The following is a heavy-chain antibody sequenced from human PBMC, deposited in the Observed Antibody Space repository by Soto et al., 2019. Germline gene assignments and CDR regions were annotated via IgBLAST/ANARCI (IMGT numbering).Heavy chain of an antibody. D-gene: IGHD3-9*01. CDR1: GGSISRSGYY. V-gene: IGHV4-31*03. J-gene: IGHJ3*02. CDR3: ARHPYDTLTGSAALDI. Sequence: QVQLQESGPGLVKPSQTLSLTCTVSGGSISRSGYYWSWIRQHPGEGLEWFGSIYFSGSTYQNPSLKSRVAISVDTSKNQFSLKMTSVTVADTAVYYCARHPYDTLTGSAALDIWGQGKVVTASS. CDR2: IYFSGST.